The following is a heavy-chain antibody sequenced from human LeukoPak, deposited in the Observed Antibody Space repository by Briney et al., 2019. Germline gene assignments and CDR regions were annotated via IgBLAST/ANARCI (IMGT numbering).Heavy chain of an antibody. Sequence: PSETLSLTXTVSGGSISSYYWSWIRQPPGKGLEWIGYIYYSGSTNYNPSLKSRVTISVDTSKNQFSLKLSSVTAADTAVYYCARDYYDDQGFNWFDPWGQGTLVTVSS. J-gene: IGHJ5*02. CDR2: IYYSGST. V-gene: IGHV4-59*01. D-gene: IGHD3-22*01. CDR3: ARDYYDDQGFNWFDP. CDR1: GGSISSYY.